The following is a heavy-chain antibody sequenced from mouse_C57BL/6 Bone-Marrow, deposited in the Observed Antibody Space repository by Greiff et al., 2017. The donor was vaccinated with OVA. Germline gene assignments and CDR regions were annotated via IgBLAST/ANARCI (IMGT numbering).Heavy chain of an antibody. CDR1: GYTFTSYW. CDR2: IDPSDSYT. CDR3: ANDYYGSSYWYFDV. D-gene: IGHD1-1*01. V-gene: IGHV1-69*01. J-gene: IGHJ1*03. Sequence: VQLQQPGAELVMPGASVKLSCKASGYTFTSYWMHWVKQRPGQGLEWIGEIDPSDSYTNYNQKFKGKSTLTVDKSSSTAYMQLSSLTSEDSAVYYCANDYYGSSYWYFDVWSTGTTVTVSS.